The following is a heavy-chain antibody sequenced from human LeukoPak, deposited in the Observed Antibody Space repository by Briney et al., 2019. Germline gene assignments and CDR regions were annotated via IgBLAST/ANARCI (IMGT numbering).Heavy chain of an antibody. CDR1: GGSISSGGYY. V-gene: IGHV4-30-4*08. CDR3: ARDGKDYGLDAFDI. D-gene: IGHD3-16*01. J-gene: IGHJ3*02. Sequence: SETLSLTCTVSGGSISSGGYYWSWIRQHPGKGLEWIGYIYYSGSTYYNPSLKSRVTISVDTSKNQFSLKLSSVTAADTAVYYCARDGKDYGLDAFDIWGQGTMVTVSS. CDR2: IYYSGST.